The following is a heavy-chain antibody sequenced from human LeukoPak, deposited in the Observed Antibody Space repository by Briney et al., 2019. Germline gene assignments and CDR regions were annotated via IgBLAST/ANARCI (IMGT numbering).Heavy chain of an antibody. CDR3: ASGKETSMAQGY. J-gene: IGHJ4*02. D-gene: IGHD5-18*01. CDR1: AFTVSSNY. CDR2: IYSGGSI. Sequence: GGSLRLSCAVSAFTVSSNYMTWVRQAPGKGLEWVSVIYSGGSIYYADSVKGRFTISRDISKNTVDLQLNSLRAEDTAAYYCASGKETSMAQGYWGQGTLVTVSS. V-gene: IGHV3-53*01.